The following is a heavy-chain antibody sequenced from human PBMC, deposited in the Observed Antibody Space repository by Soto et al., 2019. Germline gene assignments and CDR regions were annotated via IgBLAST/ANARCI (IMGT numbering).Heavy chain of an antibody. V-gene: IGHV4-31*03. D-gene: IGHD1-26*01. CDR3: ARGFAPIVGATTAFDI. CDR1: GGSISSGGYY. CDR2: IYYSGST. J-gene: IGHJ3*02. Sequence: SETLSLTCTVSGGSISSGGYYWSWIRQHPGKGLEWIGYIYYSGSTYYNPSLKSRVTISVDTSKNQFSLKLSSVTAADTAVYYCARGFAPIVGATTAFDIWGQGTMVTVSS.